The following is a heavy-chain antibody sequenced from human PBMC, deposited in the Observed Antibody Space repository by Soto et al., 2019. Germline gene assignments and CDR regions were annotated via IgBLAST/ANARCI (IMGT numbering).Heavy chain of an antibody. J-gene: IGHJ6*02. CDR2: IYFTRST. V-gene: IGHV4-59*01. Sequence: QVQLRESGPELVKPAETLSLTCTVSGGSISSYYWSWIRQSPGRGLEWIGYIYFTRSTNYNPNPSLKGRVTISLDSYKKVISLQLRSVTTADTTTYFGTRDVRTSLRCSFPYYNYNCMDVCCQGTAITVS. D-gene: IGHD3-3*01. CDR3: TRDVRTSLRCSFPYYNYNCMDV. CDR1: GGSISSYY.